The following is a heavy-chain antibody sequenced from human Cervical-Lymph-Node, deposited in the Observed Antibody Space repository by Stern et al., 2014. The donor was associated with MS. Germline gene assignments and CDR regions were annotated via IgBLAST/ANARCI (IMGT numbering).Heavy chain of an antibody. J-gene: IGHJ4*02. V-gene: IGHV3-74*02. Sequence: EVQLVESGGGLVQPGGSLRLSCAASGFTFDSYSMHWVRQVPGKGLVWVSRINTDGSSTRYADSVKGRFTISRDNAKNMLYLEMNSLRAEDTAVYYCSGSNWYFFDYWGRGTLVTVSS. CDR2: INTDGSST. CDR3: SGSNWYFFDY. D-gene: IGHD6-13*01. CDR1: GFTFDSYS.